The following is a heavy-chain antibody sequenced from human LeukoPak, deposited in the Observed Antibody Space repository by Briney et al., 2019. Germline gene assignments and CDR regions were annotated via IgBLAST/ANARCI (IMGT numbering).Heavy chain of an antibody. V-gene: IGHV3-15*01. Sequence: GGSLRLSCAASGFTFSNAWMSYVRPAPGKGLEWVGRIKSKNYGGTSDYAAPVQGRFTISRDGSRNMVYLQMNSLRTEDTAVYYCVTDGVAISHTFDYWGQGILVTVSS. D-gene: IGHD2-8*01. J-gene: IGHJ4*02. CDR2: IKSKNYGGTS. CDR3: VTDGVAISHTFDY. CDR1: GFTFSNAW.